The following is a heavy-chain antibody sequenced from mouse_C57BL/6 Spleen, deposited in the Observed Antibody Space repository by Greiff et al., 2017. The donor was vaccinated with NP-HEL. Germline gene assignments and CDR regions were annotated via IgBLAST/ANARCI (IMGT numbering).Heavy chain of an antibody. D-gene: IGHD1-1*01. V-gene: IGHV5-9*01. CDR3: ARNYYGSSYAMDY. J-gene: IGHJ4*01. CDR2: ISGGGGNT. CDR1: GFTFSSYT. Sequence: DVKLVESGGGLVKPGGSLKLSCAASGFTFSSYTMSWVRQTPEKRLEWVATISGGGGNTYYPDSVKGRFTISRDNAKNTLYLQMSSLRSEDTALYYCARNYYGSSYAMDYWGQGTSVTVSS.